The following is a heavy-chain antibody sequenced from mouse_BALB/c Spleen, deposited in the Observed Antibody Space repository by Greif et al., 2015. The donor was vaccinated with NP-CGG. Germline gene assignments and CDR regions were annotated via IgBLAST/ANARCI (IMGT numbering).Heavy chain of an antibody. Sequence: DVMLVESGGDLVKPGGSLKLSCAASGFTFSSYGMSWVRQTPDKRLEWVATISSGGSYTYYPDSVKGRFTISRDNAKNTLYLQMSSLKSENAAMYYCERSNWGETGFAYWGQGTLVTVSA. CDR1: GFTFSSYG. J-gene: IGHJ3*01. CDR2: ISSGGSYT. CDR3: ERSNWGETGFAY. V-gene: IGHV5-6*02. D-gene: IGHD4-1*01.